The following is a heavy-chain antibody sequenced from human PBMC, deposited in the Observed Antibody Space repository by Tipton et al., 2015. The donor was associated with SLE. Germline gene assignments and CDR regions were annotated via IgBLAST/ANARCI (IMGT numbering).Heavy chain of an antibody. CDR2: LGYSGST. J-gene: IGHJ4*02. CDR1: GGSISSSPFY. CDR3: ARAVGDTSGYLDC. D-gene: IGHD3-22*01. Sequence: TLSLTCTVSGGSISSSPFYWVWIRQPPGQGLEWIVSLGYSGSTYYNPSLKSQIIISVDRSKNQFSLKLSSVTAADTAVYYCARAVGDTSGYLDCWGLGTLVTVSS. V-gene: IGHV4-39*07.